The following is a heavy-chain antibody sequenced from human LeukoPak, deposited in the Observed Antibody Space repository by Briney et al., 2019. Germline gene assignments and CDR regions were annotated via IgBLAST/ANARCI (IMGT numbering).Heavy chain of an antibody. V-gene: IGHV4-34*01. CDR3: ARDDAYDDYGAYAFDI. D-gene: IGHD4-17*01. CDR2: INHSGST. CDR1: GGSFSGYY. Sequence: SETLSLTCAVYGGSFSGYYWSWIRQPPGKGLEWIGEINHSGSTNYNPSLKSRVSMSVDTSKNQFSLRLSSVTAADTAVYYCARDDAYDDYGAYAFDIWGQGTMVTVSS. J-gene: IGHJ3*02.